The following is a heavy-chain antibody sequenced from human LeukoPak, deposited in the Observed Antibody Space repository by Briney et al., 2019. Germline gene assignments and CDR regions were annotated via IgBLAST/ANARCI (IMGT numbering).Heavy chain of an antibody. CDR1: GFTFDYSA. Sequence: GGSLRLFCAASGFTFDYSAMTWVRQAPEKGLEWVSTINTGDITFYANSVKGRFTISRDNSKNALFLQMNSLRAEDTAIYYCVKGGFTYYDDWGQGTLVTVSS. CDR2: INTGDIT. CDR3: VKGGFTYYDD. D-gene: IGHD3-22*01. V-gene: IGHV3-23*01. J-gene: IGHJ4*02.